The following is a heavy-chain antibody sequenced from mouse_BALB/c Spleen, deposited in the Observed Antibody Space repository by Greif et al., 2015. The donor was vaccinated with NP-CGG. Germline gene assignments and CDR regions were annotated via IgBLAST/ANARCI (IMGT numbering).Heavy chain of an antibody. Sequence: EVKLQESGAELVRSGASVKLSCTASGFNIKDYYMHWVKQRPEQGLEWIGWIDPENGDTEYAPKFQGKATMTADISSNTAYLQLSSLTSEDTAVYYCKADYTGFAYWGQGTLVTVSA. D-gene: IGHD2-4*01. J-gene: IGHJ3*01. V-gene: IGHV14-4*02. CDR1: GFNIKDYY. CDR3: KADYTGFAY. CDR2: IDPENGDT.